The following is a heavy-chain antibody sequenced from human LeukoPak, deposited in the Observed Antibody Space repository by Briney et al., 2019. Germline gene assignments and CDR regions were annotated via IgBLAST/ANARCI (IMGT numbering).Heavy chain of an antibody. Sequence: PGGSLRLSCAASGFTFSSYWMHWVRQAPGKGLVWVSRINTDGSTITYADSVKGRFTISRDNAKNTLYLQMNSLRAEDTAVYYCVRGGESTWSWGQGTLVTVSS. V-gene: IGHV3-74*01. CDR3: VRGGESTWS. D-gene: IGHD2-15*01. CDR2: INTDGSTI. CDR1: GFTFSSYW. J-gene: IGHJ5*02.